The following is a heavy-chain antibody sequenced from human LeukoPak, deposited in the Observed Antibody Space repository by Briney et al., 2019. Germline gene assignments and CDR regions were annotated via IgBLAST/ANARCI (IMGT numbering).Heavy chain of an antibody. D-gene: IGHD6-19*01. Sequence: PSETLSLTCTLSGRSISSYYWSWIRQPAAKGLEGFVRIYTSGCTNYHPSFKSRVTISVDKSKNQFSLKLKFMTAADTAVYYCARDRYRFIPRPGGWYGDFDYWGQGTMVTVSS. CDR2: IYTSGCT. J-gene: IGHJ4*02. V-gene: IGHV4-4*07. CDR1: GRSISSYY. CDR3: ARDRYRFIPRPGGWYGDFDY.